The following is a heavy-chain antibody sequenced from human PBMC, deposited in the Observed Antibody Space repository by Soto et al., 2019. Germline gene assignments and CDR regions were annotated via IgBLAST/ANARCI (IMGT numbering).Heavy chain of an antibody. Sequence: QITLKESGPTRVKPTQTLTLTCTFSGFSLSTSGVGVGWIRQPPGKVPEGLALIYWDDDKRYSPSLKSRLTITKDTSKNQVVLTMTNMDPVDTATYYCAHRAGLQGNWNGGYFDFWGQGALVTVSS. CDR1: GFSLSTSGVG. V-gene: IGHV2-5*02. J-gene: IGHJ4*02. D-gene: IGHD1-1*01. CDR3: AHRAGLQGNWNGGYFDF. CDR2: IYWDDDK.